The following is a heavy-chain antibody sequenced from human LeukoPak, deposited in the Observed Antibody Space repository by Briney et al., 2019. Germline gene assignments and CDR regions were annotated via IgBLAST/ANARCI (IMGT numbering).Heavy chain of an antibody. J-gene: IGHJ4*02. CDR2: ISGSGSSA. D-gene: IGHD2-21*02. CDR3: AKYIVVTATRTFDY. Sequence: GGSLRLSCAASGFTFSSYPMSWVRQAPGKGLEWVSAISGSGSSAYYADSVKGRFTISRDNSKNTLYLQMNSLRAEDTAVYYCAKYIVVTATRTFDYWGQGTLVTVSS. CDR1: GFTFSSYP. V-gene: IGHV3-23*01.